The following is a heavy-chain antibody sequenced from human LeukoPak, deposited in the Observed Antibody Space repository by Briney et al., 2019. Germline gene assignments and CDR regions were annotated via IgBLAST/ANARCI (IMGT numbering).Heavy chain of an antibody. CDR1: GYTFTGYY. V-gene: IGHV1-2*04. D-gene: IGHD5-12*01. CDR3: ARGGIYSGYGFPDY. J-gene: IGHJ4*02. Sequence: ASVKVSCKASGYTFTGYYMHWVRQALGQGLEWMGWINPNSGGTNYAQKFQGWVTMTRDTSISTAYMELSRLRSDDTAVYYCARGGIYSGYGFPDYWGQGTLVTVSS. CDR2: INPNSGGT.